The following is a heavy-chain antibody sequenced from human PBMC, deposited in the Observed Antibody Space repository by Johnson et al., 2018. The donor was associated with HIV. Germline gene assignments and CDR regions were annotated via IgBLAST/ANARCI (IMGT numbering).Heavy chain of an antibody. Sequence: VQLVESGGGLVQPGGSLRLSCAASGFSISSNYMSWIRQAPGKGLEWVSVIYRAGSTYYADSVKDRFTISRDISKNTIYLQMNSLRAEDTAMYYWARDGTETGPDDAFDIWGQGTMVTVSS. V-gene: IGHV3-66*01. J-gene: IGHJ3*02. CDR2: IYRAGST. CDR1: GFSISSNY. CDR3: ARDGTETGPDDAFDI. D-gene: IGHD1-1*01.